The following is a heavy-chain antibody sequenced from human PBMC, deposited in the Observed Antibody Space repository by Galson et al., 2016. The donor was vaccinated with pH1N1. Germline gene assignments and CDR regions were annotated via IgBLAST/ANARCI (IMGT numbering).Heavy chain of an antibody. CDR3: AREDYYDTDLSDWYFDL. CDR1: GGTFGSYG. J-gene: IGHJ2*01. D-gene: IGHD3-22*01. Sequence: SVKVSCKASGGTFGSYGINWVRQAPGQGVEWMGGIIPIFNTAKYAQNFQGRVTITADESTTTAYMELSSLRSKDTAVYYCAREDYYDTDLSDWYFDLWGRGTLLTVSS. V-gene: IGHV1-69*13. CDR2: IIPIFNTA.